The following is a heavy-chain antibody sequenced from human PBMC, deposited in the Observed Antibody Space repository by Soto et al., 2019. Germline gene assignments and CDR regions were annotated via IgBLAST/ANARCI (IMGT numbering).Heavy chain of an antibody. CDR2: IFHGGSS. CDR1: GYSITNYNW. CDR3: VRGGAFHLNS. D-gene: IGHD4-17*01. J-gene: IGHJ4*02. V-gene: IGHV4-4*02. Sequence: QVQLQESGPGLMKPSGTLSLTCVVSGYSITNYNWWSWVRQPPGKGLEWIGEIFHGGSSNYNPSLKSRVTISVDTTKNQLSLNVTSVTAADTAVYFCVRGGAFHLNSWGQGTLVNVSS.